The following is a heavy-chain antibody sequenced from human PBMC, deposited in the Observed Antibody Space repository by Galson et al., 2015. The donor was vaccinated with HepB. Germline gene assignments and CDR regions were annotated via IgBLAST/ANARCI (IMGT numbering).Heavy chain of an antibody. CDR1: GYRFTSDW. Sequence: QSGAEVKKPGESLKISCKGSGYRFTSDWIGWVRQMPGKGLEWMGTIYPGDSDTRYSPSFQGQVTITVDQSISTAYLQWSSLKASDTAMYYCARHLAARFHYGMDVWGQGTTVTVSS. J-gene: IGHJ6*02. CDR3: ARHLAARFHYGMDV. CDR2: IYPGDSDT. D-gene: IGHD6-6*01. V-gene: IGHV5-51*01.